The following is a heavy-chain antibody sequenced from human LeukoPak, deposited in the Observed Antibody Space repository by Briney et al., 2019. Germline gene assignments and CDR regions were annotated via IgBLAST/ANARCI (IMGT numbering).Heavy chain of an antibody. Sequence: ASVKVSCKASGYTFTGYYMHWVRQAPGQGLEWMGWINPNSGGTNYAQKFQGRVTMTRDTSISTAYMELSRLRSDDTAVYFCARDGRLGSKVGFDYWGQGTLVTVSS. V-gene: IGHV1-2*02. CDR1: GYTFTGYY. CDR3: ARDGRLGSKVGFDY. D-gene: IGHD6-25*01. CDR2: INPNSGGT. J-gene: IGHJ4*02.